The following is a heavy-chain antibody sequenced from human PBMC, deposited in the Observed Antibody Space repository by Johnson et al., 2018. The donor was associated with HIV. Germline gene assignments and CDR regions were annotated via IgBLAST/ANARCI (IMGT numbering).Heavy chain of an antibody. CDR2: ISYDGSNK. V-gene: IGHV3-30*04. CDR1: GFTFSSYA. J-gene: IGHJ3*02. CDR3: AKGLRNTPINDAFDI. Sequence: QVQLVESGGGLVQPGGSLRLSCAASGFTFSSYAMHWVRQAPGKGLEWVAVISYDGSNKYYADSVKGRFTISRDNSENMVYLQMNSLRGDDTAVYYCAKGLRNTPINDAFDIWGQGTMVTVSS. D-gene: IGHD2-2*02.